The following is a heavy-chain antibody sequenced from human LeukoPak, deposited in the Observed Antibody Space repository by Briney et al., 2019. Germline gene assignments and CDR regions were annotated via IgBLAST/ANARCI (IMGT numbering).Heavy chain of an antibody. V-gene: IGHV1-69*16. CDR1: GGTFSSYT. CDR3: ARGDSSSWYMIGLLDP. Sequence: SSVKVSCKASGGTFSSYTISWVRQAPGQGLEWMGRIIPILGIANYAQKFQGRVTITTDESTSTAYMELSSLRSEDTAVYYCARGDSSSWYMIGLLDPWGQGTLVTVSS. J-gene: IGHJ5*02. D-gene: IGHD6-13*01. CDR2: IIPILGIA.